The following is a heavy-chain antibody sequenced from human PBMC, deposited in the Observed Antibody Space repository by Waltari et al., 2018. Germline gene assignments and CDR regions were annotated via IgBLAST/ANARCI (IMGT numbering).Heavy chain of an antibody. CDR3: ASGRLYGSGSYYTYPDAFDI. V-gene: IGHV4-31*01. Sequence: QVQLQESGPGLVKPSQTLSLTCTVHGGSISSGGYYRRWTRQQPGKGVEWIGYIYYSGSTYYNPSLKSLVTISVDTSKNQFSLTLSSVTAADTAVYYCASGRLYGSGSYYTYPDAFDIWGQGTMVTVSS. CDR1: GGSISSGGYY. J-gene: IGHJ3*02. D-gene: IGHD3-10*01. CDR2: IYYSGST.